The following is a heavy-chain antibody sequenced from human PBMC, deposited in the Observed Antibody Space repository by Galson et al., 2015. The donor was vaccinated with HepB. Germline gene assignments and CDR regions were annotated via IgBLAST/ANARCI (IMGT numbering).Heavy chain of an antibody. J-gene: IGHJ4*02. D-gene: IGHD3-10*01. CDR1: GYTFTSYG. V-gene: IGHV1-18*01. CDR2: ISAYNGNT. Sequence: SVKVSCKASGYTFTSYGISWVRQAPGQGLEWMGWISAYNGNTNYAQKLQGRVTMTTDTSTSTAYMELRSLRSDDTAVYYCARDVGWSHYYYGSGSYYSPKPSFDYWGQGTLVTVSS. CDR3: ARDVGWSHYYYGSGSYYSPKPSFDY.